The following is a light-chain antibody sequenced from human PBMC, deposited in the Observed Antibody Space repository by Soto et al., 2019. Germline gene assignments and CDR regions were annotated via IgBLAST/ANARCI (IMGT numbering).Light chain of an antibody. J-gene: IGKJ5*01. CDR1: QGISSY. CDR2: AAS. CDR3: QQYYSYPRST. Sequence: AIRMTQSPSSLSASTGDRVTITCRASQGISSYLAWYQQKPGKAPKLLIYAASTLQSGVPPRFSGSGSGTDFTLTISCLQSEDFATYYCQQYYSYPRSTFGQGTRLEIK. V-gene: IGKV1-8*01.